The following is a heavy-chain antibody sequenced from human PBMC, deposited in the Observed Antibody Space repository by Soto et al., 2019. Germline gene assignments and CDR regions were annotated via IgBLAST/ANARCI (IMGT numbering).Heavy chain of an antibody. CDR2: VNPSGGRA. V-gene: IGHV1-46*01. Sequence: QVQLVQSGAEVKKPGASVKISCKASGYSFTSFYIHWVRQAPGQGLEWMGTVNPSGGRATYAQKFQGRVTMARDTSTSTAYLELSSLRSEDTALYYCARDLGGNWFDPWGQGTLVTVSS. CDR3: ARDLGGNWFDP. J-gene: IGHJ5*02. CDR1: GYSFTSFY. D-gene: IGHD3-16*01.